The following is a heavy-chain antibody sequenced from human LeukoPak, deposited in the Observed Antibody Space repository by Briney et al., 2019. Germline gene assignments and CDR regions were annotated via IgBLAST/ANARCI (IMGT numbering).Heavy chain of an antibody. CDR1: GITFSEYS. D-gene: IGHD2-15*01. CDR3: ARALSGRDDY. CDR2: IHQDVSNI. Sequence: GGSLRLSCAASGITFSEYSLTWVRQAPGKGLEWVADIHQDVSNINYADSVKGRFTISRDNVKNTLYLQMNSLRAEDMAVYYCARALSGRDDYWGQGTLVTVSS. V-gene: IGHV3-7*01. J-gene: IGHJ4*02.